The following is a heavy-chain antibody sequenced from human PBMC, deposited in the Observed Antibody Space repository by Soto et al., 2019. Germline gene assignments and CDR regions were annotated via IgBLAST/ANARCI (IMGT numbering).Heavy chain of an antibody. Sequence: SGPTLVNPTQTLTLTCNLSGLSLSTSRMCVSWIRQPPGKALEWLARIDWDDAKYFNTSLKTRLTVSKDTSKTQVVLTMTNMDPVDTATYYCARMIFGRSGEYYFDYWGQGILVTVSS. CDR2: IDWDDAK. V-gene: IGHV2-70*11. J-gene: IGHJ4*02. CDR1: GLSLSTSRMC. D-gene: IGHD3-3*01. CDR3: ARMIFGRSGEYYFDY.